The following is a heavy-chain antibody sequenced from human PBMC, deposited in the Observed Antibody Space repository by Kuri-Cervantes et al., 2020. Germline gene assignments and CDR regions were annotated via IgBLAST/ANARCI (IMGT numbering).Heavy chain of an antibody. CDR1: GGSISSYF. Sequence: SETLSLTCNVSGGSISSYFWSWIRQPAGKGLEWIGRIYTSGTTNYNPPLKSRVTMSVETSKNQFSLKLSSVTAADTAVYYCARAKGQNGLDVWGQGTTVTVSS. CDR3: ARAKGQNGLDV. J-gene: IGHJ6*02. V-gene: IGHV4-4*07. CDR2: IYTSGTT.